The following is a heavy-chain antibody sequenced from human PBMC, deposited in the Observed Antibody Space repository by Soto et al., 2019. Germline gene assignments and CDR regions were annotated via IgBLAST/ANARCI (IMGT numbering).Heavy chain of an antibody. V-gene: IGHV4-61*01. CDR2: IYYSGST. CDR1: GGSISGGSYY. CDR3: ARNYDSGGPFDY. J-gene: IGHJ4*02. Sequence: KPSETLSLTCSVSGGSISGGSYYLSWIRQPPGKGLEWIGYIYYSGSTNYNPSLKSRGTISVDTSKNQFSLKLSSVTAADTAVYYCARNYDSGGPFDYWGQGTLVTVSS. D-gene: IGHD3-22*01.